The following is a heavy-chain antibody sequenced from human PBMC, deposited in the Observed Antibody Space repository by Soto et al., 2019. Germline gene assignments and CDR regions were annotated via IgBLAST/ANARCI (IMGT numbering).Heavy chain of an antibody. CDR2: TYYRSKFYT. D-gene: IGHD2-2*01. CDR1: VDRVSSNSAA. CDR3: ARVVGTSERDY. Sequence: PSQTLSLTCAISVDRVSSNSAAWNLIRQSPSRGLEWLGRTYYRSKFYTDYAISVRSRITIKPDTSKNQFSLQLNSVTPEDTAVYYCARVVGTSERDYWGQGKLVTVSS. V-gene: IGHV6-1*01. J-gene: IGHJ4*02.